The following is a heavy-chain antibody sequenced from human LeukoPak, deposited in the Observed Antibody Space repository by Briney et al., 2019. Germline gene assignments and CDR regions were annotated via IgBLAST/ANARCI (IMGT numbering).Heavy chain of an antibody. Sequence: HPGGSLRLSCAASGFTFSGYEMNWVRQAPGKGLEWVSYISSSGSTIYYADSVKGRFTISRDNSKNTLYLQMNSLRAEDTAVYYCAKDAGGYGNDAFDIWGQGTMVTVSS. V-gene: IGHV3-48*03. CDR2: ISSSGSTI. CDR3: AKDAGGYGNDAFDI. D-gene: IGHD1-26*01. CDR1: GFTFSGYE. J-gene: IGHJ3*02.